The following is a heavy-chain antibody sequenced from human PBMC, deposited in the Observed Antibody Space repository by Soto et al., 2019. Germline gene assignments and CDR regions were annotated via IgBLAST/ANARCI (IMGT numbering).Heavy chain of an antibody. Sequence: QVQLQESGPGLVKPSETLSLTCTVSGGSISSSYWSWIRQPPGKGLEWIGSSSSSGSTNYNSSLQSRVTISLDASKNLFSLKVRSVTAADTAVYYCARDDDNARFAYWGQGTLVTVSS. J-gene: IGHJ4*02. CDR3: ARDDDNARFAY. CDR2: SSSSGST. CDR1: GGSISSSY. D-gene: IGHD3-16*01. V-gene: IGHV4-59*01.